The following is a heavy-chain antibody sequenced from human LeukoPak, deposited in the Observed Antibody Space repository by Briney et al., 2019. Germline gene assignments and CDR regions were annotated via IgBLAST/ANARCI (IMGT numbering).Heavy chain of an antibody. CDR2: IYTSGST. Sequence: SETLSLTCTVSGGSISSGNYYWGWIRQPAGKGLEWIGRIYTSGSTYYDPSLKSRVTISVDKSKNQFSLKLSSVTAADTAVYYCARGWGLDDFWSGYYRLDYWGQGTLVTVSS. CDR3: ARGWGLDDFWSGYYRLDY. V-gene: IGHV4-61*02. J-gene: IGHJ4*02. D-gene: IGHD3-3*01. CDR1: GGSISSGNYY.